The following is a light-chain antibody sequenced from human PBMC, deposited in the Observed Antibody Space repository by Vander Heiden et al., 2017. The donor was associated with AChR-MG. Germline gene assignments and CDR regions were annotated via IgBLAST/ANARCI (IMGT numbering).Light chain of an antibody. CDR3: QLDYGRGPT. V-gene: IGKV1-5*03. Sequence: DIQMTQSPSTLSASVGGRVTITCRASQSISSWLPPYQQKSGKAPKLLIYKASISESRVPSTSTRTVSGTEFTLTMSSLQPDAFTTYYSQLDYGRGPTFAGGSKAK. CDR1: QSISSW. CDR2: KAS. J-gene: IGKJ4*01.